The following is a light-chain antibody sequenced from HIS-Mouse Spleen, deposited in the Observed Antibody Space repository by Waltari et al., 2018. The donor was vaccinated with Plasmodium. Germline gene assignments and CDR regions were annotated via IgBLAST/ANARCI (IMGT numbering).Light chain of an antibody. V-gene: IGKV3-15*01. CDR1: QRVSSN. Sequence: EIVMTQSPAPLSVSPGERATLSCRASQRVSSNLAWYQQKPAQAPRLLIYGASTRATGIPARFSGSGSGTEFTLTISSMQSEDFAVYYGQQYNNWPPYTFGQGTKLEIK. CDR2: GAS. J-gene: IGKJ2*01. CDR3: QQYNNWPPYT.